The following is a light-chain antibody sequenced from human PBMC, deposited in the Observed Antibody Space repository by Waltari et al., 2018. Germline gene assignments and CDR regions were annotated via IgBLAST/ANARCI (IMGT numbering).Light chain of an antibody. CDR2: GAS. CDR1: QSVSRF. V-gene: IGKV3-20*01. CDR3: QKYDRLPAT. J-gene: IGKJ1*01. Sequence: EIALTQSPDTPSLSQGDIGALSGRASQSVSRFLAWYQQKPGQAPRLLIYGASTRATGIPDRFSGSGSGTDFSLTISRLEPEDFAVYYCQKYDRLPATFGQGTKVEIK.